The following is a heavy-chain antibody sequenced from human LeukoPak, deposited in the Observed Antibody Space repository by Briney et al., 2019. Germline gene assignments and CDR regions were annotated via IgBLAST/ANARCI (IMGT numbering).Heavy chain of an antibody. Sequence: TSETLSLTCAVYGGSFSGYYWSWIRQHPGKGLEWIGYIYYSGSTYYNPSLKSRVTISVDTSKNQFSLKLSSVTAADTAVYYCARSRERYYDSSGVFDYWGQGTLVTVSS. J-gene: IGHJ4*02. V-gene: IGHV4-31*11. D-gene: IGHD3-22*01. CDR2: IYYSGST. CDR3: ARSRERYYDSSGVFDY. CDR1: GGSFSGYY.